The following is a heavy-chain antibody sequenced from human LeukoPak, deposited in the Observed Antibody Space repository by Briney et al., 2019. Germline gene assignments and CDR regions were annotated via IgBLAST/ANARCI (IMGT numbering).Heavy chain of an antibody. CDR2: ISGSGGST. CDR1: GFTFSSYA. J-gene: IGHJ4*02. Sequence: GGSLRLSCAASGFTFSSYAMSWVRQAPGKGLEWVSAISGSGGSTYYADSVKGRFTISRDNSKSTLYLQMNSLRAEDTAVYYCAKSGYGSGSSFDYWGQGTLVTVSS. D-gene: IGHD3-10*01. V-gene: IGHV3-23*01. CDR3: AKSGYGSGSSFDY.